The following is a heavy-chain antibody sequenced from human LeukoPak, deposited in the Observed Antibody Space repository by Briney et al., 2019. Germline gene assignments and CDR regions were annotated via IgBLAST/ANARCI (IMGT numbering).Heavy chain of an antibody. CDR2: ISYDGSNK. J-gene: IGHJ4*02. V-gene: IGHV3-30*04. Sequence: HPGGSLRLSCAASGFTFSSYAMHWVRQAPGKGLEWVAVISYDGSNKYYADSVKGRFTISRDNSKNTLYLQMNSLRAEDTAVYYCAKDGGSYSFNPFDYWGQGTLVTVSS. D-gene: IGHD1-26*01. CDR1: GFTFSSYA. CDR3: AKDGGSYSFNPFDY.